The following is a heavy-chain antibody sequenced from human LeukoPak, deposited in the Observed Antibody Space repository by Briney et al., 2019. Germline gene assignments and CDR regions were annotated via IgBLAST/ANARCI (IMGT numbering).Heavy chain of an antibody. CDR3: TTDPTWIQLWFGGRY. V-gene: IGHV3-15*01. CDR2: IKSKTDGGTT. CDR1: GFTFSNAW. D-gene: IGHD5-18*01. Sequence: PGGSLRLSCAASGFTFSNAWMSWVRQAPGKGLEWVGRIKSKTDGGTTDYAAPVKGRFTISRDDSKNTLYLQMNSLKTEDTAVYYCTTDPTWIQLWFGGRYWGQGTLVTVSS. J-gene: IGHJ4*02.